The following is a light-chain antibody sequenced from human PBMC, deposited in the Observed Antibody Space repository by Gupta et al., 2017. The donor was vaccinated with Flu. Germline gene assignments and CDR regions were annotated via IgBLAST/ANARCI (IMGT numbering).Light chain of an antibody. CDR1: QGIRND. CDR3: LQDDNYPLT. CDR2: AAS. Sequence: AFQMTQSPSSLPASVGDRVTITRRASQGIRNDLGWYQQKPGKAPKLLIYAASSLQSGVPSRFSGSGSGTDFTLTISSLQPEDFAAYYCLQDDNYPLTFGGGTKVEIK. V-gene: IGKV1-6*01. J-gene: IGKJ4*01.